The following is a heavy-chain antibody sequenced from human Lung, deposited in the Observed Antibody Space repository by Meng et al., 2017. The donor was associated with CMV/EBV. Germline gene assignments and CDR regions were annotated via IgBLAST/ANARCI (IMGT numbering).Heavy chain of an antibody. V-gene: IGHV3-33*06. D-gene: IGHD3-3*01. CDR2: IWYDGTNR. Sequence: GGSLRLXCAASGFTFSTHGMHWVRQAPGKGLQWVAVIWYDGTNRYYADSVKGRFTISRDNSKNTLYLQMNSLRADDTAVYYCAKDYGFWSSYPDYYAMDVWXKGTXVTVSS. J-gene: IGHJ6*04. CDR3: AKDYGFWSSYPDYYAMDV. CDR1: GFTFSTHG.